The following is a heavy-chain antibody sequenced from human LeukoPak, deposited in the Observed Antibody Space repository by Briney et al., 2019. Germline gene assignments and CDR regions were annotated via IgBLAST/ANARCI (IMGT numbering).Heavy chain of an antibody. J-gene: IGHJ5*02. Sequence: PGGSLRLSCAASGFTFSSYSMNWVRQAPGKGLEWVSSISSSSSYIYYADSVKGRFTISRDNAKNSLYLQMNSLRAEDTAVYYCAREEYNWNGRWFDPWGQGTLVTVSS. CDR1: GFTFSSYS. CDR2: ISSSSSYI. D-gene: IGHD1-1*01. V-gene: IGHV3-21*01. CDR3: AREEYNWNGRWFDP.